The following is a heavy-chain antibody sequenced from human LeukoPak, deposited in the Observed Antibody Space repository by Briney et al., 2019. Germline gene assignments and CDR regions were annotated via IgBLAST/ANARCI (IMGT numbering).Heavy chain of an antibody. V-gene: IGHV5-51*01. D-gene: IGHD3-10*01. Sequence: GESLKISCEASGYSFTTYWIGWVRQMPGKGLEWMGIIYPGDSDTRYSPSFQGQVTISADKSINTAYLQWSSLKALDTAMYYCARQHGSGSYYSRAIDYWGQGTLVTVSS. CDR2: IYPGDSDT. J-gene: IGHJ4*02. CDR3: ARQHGSGSYYSRAIDY. CDR1: GYSFTTYW.